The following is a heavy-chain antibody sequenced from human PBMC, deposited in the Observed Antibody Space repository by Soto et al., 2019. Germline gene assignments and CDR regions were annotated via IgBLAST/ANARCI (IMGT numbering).Heavy chain of an antibody. V-gene: IGHV1-3*01. Sequence: QVQLVQSGAEVKKPGASVRVSCKTSGYGFSNYAMHWVRQAPGQRLEWMGWIYADNGDTRYSQKFQDRVTITRDTSASTVYMDLRSLRSEDTAVYYCARRVGAYCGGDCLLPFGYWGQGTLVTVSS. CDR2: IYADNGDT. J-gene: IGHJ4*02. D-gene: IGHD2-21*02. CDR1: GYGFSNYA. CDR3: ARRVGAYCGGDCLLPFGY.